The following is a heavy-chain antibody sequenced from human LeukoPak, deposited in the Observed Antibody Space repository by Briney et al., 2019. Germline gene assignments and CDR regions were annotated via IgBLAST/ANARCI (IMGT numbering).Heavy chain of an antibody. D-gene: IGHD6-6*01. CDR3: ARGSIAARLVAVGAFDI. Sequence: ASVKVSCKASGYTFTSYGISWVRQAPGQGLEWMGWISAYNGNTNYAQKLQGRVTMTRDTSTSTVHMELSSLRSEDTAVYYCARGSIAARLVAVGAFDIWGQGTMVTVSS. CDR2: ISAYNGNT. J-gene: IGHJ3*02. V-gene: IGHV1-18*01. CDR1: GYTFTSYG.